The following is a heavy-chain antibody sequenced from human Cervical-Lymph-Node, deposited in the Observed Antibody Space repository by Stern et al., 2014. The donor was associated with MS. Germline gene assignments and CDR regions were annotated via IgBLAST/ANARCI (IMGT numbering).Heavy chain of an antibody. CDR1: GFGVTFSTYS. CDR3: ATGYPSYFDS. V-gene: IGHV3-33*01. CDR2: IWSDGSHE. J-gene: IGHJ4*02. Sequence: QVQLVQSGGGVVQPGRSLRLSCVVSGFGVTFSTYSMHWVRQAPGKGLEWVAVIWSDGSHEDYAESVKGRLTISRDNSRNTLYLQMNSLRVEDTAVYYCATGYPSYFDSWGQGTLVTVSS. D-gene: IGHD3-16*02.